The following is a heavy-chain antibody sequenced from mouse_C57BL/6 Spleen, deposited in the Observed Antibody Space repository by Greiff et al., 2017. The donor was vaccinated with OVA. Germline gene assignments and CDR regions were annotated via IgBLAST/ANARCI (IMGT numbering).Heavy chain of an antibody. CDR1: GFTFSSYA. CDR3: TREGIYYGYFDV. CDR2: ISSGGDYI. Sequence: EVMLVESGEGLVKPGGSLKLSCAASGFTFSSYAMSWVRQTPEKRLEWVAYISSGGDYIYYAVTVKGRFTISRDNARNTLYLQMSSLKSEDTAMYDCTREGIYYGYFDVWGTGTTVTVSS. V-gene: IGHV5-9-1*02. J-gene: IGHJ1*03.